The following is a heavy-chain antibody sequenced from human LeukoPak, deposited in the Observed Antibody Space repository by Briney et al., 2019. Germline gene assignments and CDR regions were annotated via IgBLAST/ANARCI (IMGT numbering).Heavy chain of an antibody. CDR3: ARDLWYCSGGSCP. J-gene: IGHJ4*02. D-gene: IGHD2-15*01. Sequence: GGSLRLSFAASGFTFSSYWMSWVRQAPGKGLEWVANIKQDGSEKYYVDSVKGRFTISRDNAKNSLYLQMNSLRAEDTAVYYCARDLWYCSGGSCPWGQGTLVTVSS. V-gene: IGHV3-7*01. CDR1: GFTFSSYW. CDR2: IKQDGSEK.